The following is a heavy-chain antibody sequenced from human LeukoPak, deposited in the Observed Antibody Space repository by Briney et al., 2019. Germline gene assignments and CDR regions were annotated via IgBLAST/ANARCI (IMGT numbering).Heavy chain of an antibody. CDR2: FSGSDGSA. J-gene: IGHJ6*03. CDR1: GFTISTYD. Sequence: PGGSLRLSCAASGFTISTYDMSWVRQAPGKGPEWVSGFSGSDGSAYYADSVKGRFTLSRDNSKNTLYLQMNSLRAEDTAVYYRAKDQFEVVGDPLGYYYYYMDVWGKGTTVTVSS. V-gene: IGHV3-23*01. D-gene: IGHD1-26*01. CDR3: AKDQFEVVGDPLGYYYYYMDV.